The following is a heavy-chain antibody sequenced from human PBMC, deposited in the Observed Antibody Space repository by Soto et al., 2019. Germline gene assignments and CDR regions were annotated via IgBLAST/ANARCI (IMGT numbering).Heavy chain of an antibody. V-gene: IGHV1-3*01. CDR1: GYTFTSYA. Sequence: ASVKVSCKASGYTFTSYAMHWVRQAPGQRLEWMGWINAGNGNTKYSQKLQGRVTITRDTSASTAYMELSSLRSEDTAVYYCARDQGTTYSSLSPYYGMDVWGQGTTVTVSS. J-gene: IGHJ6*02. CDR3: ARDQGTTYSSLSPYYGMDV. D-gene: IGHD4-17*01. CDR2: INAGNGNT.